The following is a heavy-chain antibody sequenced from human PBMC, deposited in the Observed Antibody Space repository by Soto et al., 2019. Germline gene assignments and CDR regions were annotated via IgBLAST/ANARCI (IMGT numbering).Heavy chain of an antibody. CDR2: INPSGGST. CDR1: GYTFTSYY. Sequence: ASVKVSCKASGYTFTSYYMHWVRQAPGQGLEWMGIINPSGGSTSYAQKFQGRVTMTRDTSTSTVYMELSSLRSEDTAVYYCAREVDTACMIRSWGGDAFDIWGQGTMVTVSS. D-gene: IGHD5-18*01. V-gene: IGHV1-46*01. CDR3: AREVDTACMIRSWGGDAFDI. J-gene: IGHJ3*02.